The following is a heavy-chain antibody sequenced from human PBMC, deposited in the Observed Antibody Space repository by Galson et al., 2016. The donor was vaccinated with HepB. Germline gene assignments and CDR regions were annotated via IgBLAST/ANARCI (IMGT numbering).Heavy chain of an antibody. J-gene: IGHJ6*03. CDR2: ISGRSSYI. CDR1: TFTFSDYS. Sequence: SLRLSCAASTFTFSDYSMNWVRQAPGKGLEWVSFISGRSSYIYYADSVEGRFTVSRDNAKNSLYLQMNSLRAEDTAVYYCARVSPVDYYMDVWGRGTTVTVS. CDR3: ARVSPVDYYMDV. V-gene: IGHV3-21*01.